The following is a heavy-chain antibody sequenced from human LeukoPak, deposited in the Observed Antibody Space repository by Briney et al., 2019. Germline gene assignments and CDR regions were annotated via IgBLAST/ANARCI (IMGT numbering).Heavy chain of an antibody. CDR1: GFTFSTFG. CDR2: ISYDGSDK. J-gene: IGHJ6*04. V-gene: IGHV3-30*18. Sequence: GRSLRLSCAASGFTFSTFGMHWVRQAPGKGLELVADISYDGSDKYYADSVKGRFTISRDNAKNSLYLQMNSLRAEDTAVYYCAELGITMIGGVWGKGTTVTISS. CDR3: AELGITMIGGV. D-gene: IGHD3-10*02.